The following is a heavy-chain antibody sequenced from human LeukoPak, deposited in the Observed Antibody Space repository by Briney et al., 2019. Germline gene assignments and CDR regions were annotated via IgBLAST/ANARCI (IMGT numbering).Heavy chain of an antibody. D-gene: IGHD3-22*01. CDR3: ARVGNYYDSSGTY. V-gene: IGHV3-7*01. CDR1: GFTFSSYW. CDR2: IKQDGSEK. J-gene: IGHJ4*02. Sequence: PGGSLRLSCAASGFTFSSYWMSWVRQAPGKGLEWVANIKQDGSEKYYVDSVKGRFTISRDNAKNSLYLQMNSLRAEDTAVYYCARVGNYYDSSGTYWGQGTLVTVSS.